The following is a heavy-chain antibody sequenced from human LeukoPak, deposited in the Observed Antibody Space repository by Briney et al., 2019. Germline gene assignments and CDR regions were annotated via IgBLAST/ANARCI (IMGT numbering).Heavy chain of an antibody. Sequence: ASVKVSCKASGYTFTSYYMHWVRQAPGQGLEWMGIINPSGGSTSYAQKFQGRVTMTRDTSTSTVYMKLSSLRSEDTAVYYCARGDMEYYDFWSGSQTNWFDPWGQGTLVTVSS. CDR2: INPSGGST. V-gene: IGHV1-46*01. J-gene: IGHJ5*02. D-gene: IGHD3-3*01. CDR1: GYTFTSYY. CDR3: ARGDMEYYDFWSGSQTNWFDP.